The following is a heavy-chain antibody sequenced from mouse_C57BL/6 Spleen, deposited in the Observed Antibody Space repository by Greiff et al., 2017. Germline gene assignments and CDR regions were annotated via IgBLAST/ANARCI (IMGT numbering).Heavy chain of an antibody. J-gene: IGHJ1*03. V-gene: IGHV1-26*01. CDR2: INPNNGGT. CDR1: GYTFTDYY. D-gene: IGHD2-5*01. Sequence: VQLQQSGPELVKPGASVKISCKASGYTFTDYYMNWVKQSHGKSLEWIGDINPNNGGTSYNQKFKGQATLTVDKSSSTAYIELRSLTSEDSAVYYCARSGGSYYSNYHWYFDVWGTGTTVTVSS. CDR3: ARSGGSYYSNYHWYFDV.